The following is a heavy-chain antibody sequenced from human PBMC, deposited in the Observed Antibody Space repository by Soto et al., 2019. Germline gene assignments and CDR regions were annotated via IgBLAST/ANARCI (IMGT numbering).Heavy chain of an antibody. D-gene: IGHD3-22*01. J-gene: IGHJ4*02. Sequence: QVQLVQSGAEVKKPGSSVKVSCKASGGTFSSYAISWVRQAPGQGLEWMGGIIPIFGTANYAQKFQGSVTITADKSTSTAYMELSSLRSEDTAVYYCARGGYYYDSSGYYPLGYWGQGTLVTVSS. CDR3: ARGGYYYDSSGYYPLGY. CDR2: IIPIFGTA. V-gene: IGHV1-69*06. CDR1: GGTFSSYA.